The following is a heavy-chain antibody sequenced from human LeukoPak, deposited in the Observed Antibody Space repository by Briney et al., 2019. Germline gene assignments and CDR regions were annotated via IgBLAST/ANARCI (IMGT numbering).Heavy chain of an antibody. CDR3: ARGKSGYSP. J-gene: IGHJ4*02. CDR2: INPHTGAA. Sequence: ASVTVSCKVSGYPFIENYIHWVRQAPGQGLEWMGLINPHTGAANYSQKFQGRVTMTRDTSISTSYMHLTRLKFDDTAVYYCARGKSGYSPWGQGTPVTVSS. D-gene: IGHD3-3*01. CDR1: GYPFIENY. V-gene: IGHV1-2*02.